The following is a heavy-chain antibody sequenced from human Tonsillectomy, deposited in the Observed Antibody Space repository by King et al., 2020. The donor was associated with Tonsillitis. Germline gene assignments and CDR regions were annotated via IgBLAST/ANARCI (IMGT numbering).Heavy chain of an antibody. CDR3: AGQWVARVWFDP. J-gene: IGHJ5*02. Sequence: VQLQQWGAGLLKPSESLSLTCAVAGDYFASYYWTWIRQSPGKGLEWIGEINHRGSASYNPSLESRVSISVDTSRNQFSLQLHSVTAADTAVYFCAGQWVARVWFDPWGQGTPVTVSS. CDR1: GDYFASYY. D-gene: IGHD6-19*01. V-gene: IGHV4-34*01. CDR2: INHRGSA.